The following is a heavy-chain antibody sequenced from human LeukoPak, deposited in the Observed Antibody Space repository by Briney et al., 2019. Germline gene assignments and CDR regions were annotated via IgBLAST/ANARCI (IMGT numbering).Heavy chain of an antibody. CDR2: ISGSGGST. J-gene: IGHJ4*02. V-gene: IGHV3-23*01. CDR1: GFTFSSYA. Sequence: GGSLRLSCAASGFTFSSYAMSWVRQAPGKGLEWVSGISGSGGSTDYADSVMGRFTISRDNSKNTLYLQMNSLRAEDTAVYYCVKDSNYYDSEYWGQGTLVTVSS. CDR3: VKDSNYYDSEY. D-gene: IGHD3-10*01.